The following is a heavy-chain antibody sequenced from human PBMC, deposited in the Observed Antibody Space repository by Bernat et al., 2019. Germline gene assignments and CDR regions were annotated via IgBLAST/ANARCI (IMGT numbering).Heavy chain of an antibody. V-gene: IGHV3-33*01. CDR3: ARDQERRWELPSSFDI. CDR1: GFTFSSYG. D-gene: IGHD1-7*01. J-gene: IGHJ3*02. CDR2: IWYDGSNK. Sequence: QVQLVESGGGVVQPGRSLRLSCAASGFTFSSYGMHWVRQAPGKGLEWVAVIWYDGSNKYYADAVKGRFIISRDNYKNMLSLQMSSLRAEETAVYYCARDQERRWELPSSFDIWGQGTVVTVSS.